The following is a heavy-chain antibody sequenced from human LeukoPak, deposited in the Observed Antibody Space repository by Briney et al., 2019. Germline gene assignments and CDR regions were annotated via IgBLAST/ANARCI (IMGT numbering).Heavy chain of an antibody. D-gene: IGHD3-3*01. CDR3: ARGTRFLEWLSSYYKDV. Sequence: GGSLRLSCAASGFTFSSYWMSWVRQAPGKGLEWVANIKQDGSEKYYVDSVKGRFTISRDNAKNSLYLQMNSLRAEDTAVYYCARGTRFLEWLSSYYKDVWGKGTTVTVSS. CDR2: IKQDGSEK. J-gene: IGHJ6*03. CDR1: GFTFSSYW. V-gene: IGHV3-7*01.